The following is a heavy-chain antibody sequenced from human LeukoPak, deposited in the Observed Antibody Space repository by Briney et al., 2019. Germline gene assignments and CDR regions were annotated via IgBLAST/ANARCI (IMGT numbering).Heavy chain of an antibody. J-gene: IGHJ4*02. CDR1: GYTFTGYY. CDR2: TNPNSGGT. Sequence: ASVKVSCKASGYTFTGYYMRWVRQAPGQGLEWMGWTNPNSGGTNYAQKFQGRVTMTRDTSISTAYMELSRLRSDDTAVYYCARSSSWYGGSDYWGQGTLVTVSS. D-gene: IGHD6-13*01. CDR3: ARSSSWYGGSDY. V-gene: IGHV1-2*02.